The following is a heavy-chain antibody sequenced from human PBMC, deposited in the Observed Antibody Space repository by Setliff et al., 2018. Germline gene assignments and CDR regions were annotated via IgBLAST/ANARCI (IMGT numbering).Heavy chain of an antibody. CDR1: GFTFSSHW. V-gene: IGHV3-74*01. Sequence: LRLSCAASGFTFSSHWMHWVRQGPGKGPVWVSRINSDGSRTDYADSVKGRFTISRDNAKNTLYLQMNSLRAEDTAVYYCARDLIRGAPNWFDPWGQGTLVTVSS. CDR3: ARDLIRGAPNWFDP. J-gene: IGHJ5*02. CDR2: INSDGSRT. D-gene: IGHD3-10*01.